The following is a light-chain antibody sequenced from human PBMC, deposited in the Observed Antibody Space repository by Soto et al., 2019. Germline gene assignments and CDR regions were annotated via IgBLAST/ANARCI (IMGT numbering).Light chain of an antibody. Sequence: QSALTQPPSASGSPGQSVTISCTGTSSDIGVYDFVSWYQQHPGKAPKVIIYQVNKRPSGVPDRFSGSKSGNTASLTVSGLRPEDEADYFCSSFAGSHSPYVFGTGTKLTVL. V-gene: IGLV2-8*01. CDR1: SSDIGVYDF. J-gene: IGLJ1*01. CDR2: QVN. CDR3: SSFAGSHSPYV.